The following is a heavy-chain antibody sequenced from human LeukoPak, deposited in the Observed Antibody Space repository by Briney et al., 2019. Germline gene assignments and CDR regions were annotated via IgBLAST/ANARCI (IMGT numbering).Heavy chain of an antibody. CDR1: GGTFSSYA. CDR3: ATAAQQWLVLNAFDI. CDR2: IIPIFGTA. J-gene: IGHJ3*02. Sequence: SVKVSCKASGGTFSSYAISWVRQAPGQGLEWMGRIIPIFGTANYAQKFQGRVTMTEDTSTDTAYMELSSLRSEDTAVYYCATAAQQWLVLNAFDIWGQGTMVTVSS. V-gene: IGHV1-69*06. D-gene: IGHD6-19*01.